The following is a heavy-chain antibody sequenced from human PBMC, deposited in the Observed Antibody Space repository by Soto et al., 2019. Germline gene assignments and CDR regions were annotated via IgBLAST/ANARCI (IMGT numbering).Heavy chain of an antibody. CDR1: GYSISSGSY. J-gene: IGHJ4*01. Sequence: SETLSLTCTVSGYSISSGSYSAWIRQPPGRGPEWIASIYHGGTTFYNPSLKSQITISVDTSNNRFSLKLTSVTAADTAVYYCARVHVMVVAGSTFDYWGHGTLGTVSS. V-gene: IGHV4-38-2*02. CDR2: IYHGGTT. D-gene: IGHD6-19*01. CDR3: ARVHVMVVAGSTFDY.